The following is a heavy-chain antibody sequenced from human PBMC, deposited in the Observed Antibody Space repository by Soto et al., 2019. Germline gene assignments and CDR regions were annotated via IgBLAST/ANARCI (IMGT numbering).Heavy chain of an antibody. V-gene: IGHV3-23*01. CDR2: ITGSGRDT. J-gene: IGHJ4*02. D-gene: IGHD2-8*01. CDR3: AKNGLDNSPSAIDS. CDR1: GFTFRNNG. Sequence: HPGGSLRLSCGASGFTFRNNGLSWGRQAPGKGLDWVSGITGSGRDTYYADSVKGRFTISRDNSKNMVFLQMNSLRAEDTALYYCAKNGLDNSPSAIDSWGPGTLVTVSS.